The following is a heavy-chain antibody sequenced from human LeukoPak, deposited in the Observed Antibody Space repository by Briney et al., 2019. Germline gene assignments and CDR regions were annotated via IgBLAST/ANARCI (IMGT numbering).Heavy chain of an antibody. V-gene: IGHV3-53*01. D-gene: IGHD2-15*01. Sequence: GGSLRLSCAVSGFTVSSNYMNWVRQAPGKGLEWVSVIYSGGGTYYADSVKGRFTISRDNSKNTLYLQMNSLRAEDTAVYYCASGGTGGDAFDIWGQGTMVTVSS. J-gene: IGHJ3*02. CDR1: GFTVSSNY. CDR3: ASGGTGGDAFDI. CDR2: IYSGGGT.